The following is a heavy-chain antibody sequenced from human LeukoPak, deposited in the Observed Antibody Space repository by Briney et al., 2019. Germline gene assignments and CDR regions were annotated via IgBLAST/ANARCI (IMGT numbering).Heavy chain of an antibody. V-gene: IGHV3-48*04. Sequence: GGSLRLSCAASGFTFSSYSMNWVRQAPGKGLEWVSYISSSSSTIYYADSVKGRFTISRDNAKNSLYLQMNSLRAEDMALYYCAKDYSSGWYYFDYWGQGTLVTVSS. D-gene: IGHD6-19*01. CDR3: AKDYSSGWYYFDY. J-gene: IGHJ4*02. CDR1: GFTFSSYS. CDR2: ISSSSSTI.